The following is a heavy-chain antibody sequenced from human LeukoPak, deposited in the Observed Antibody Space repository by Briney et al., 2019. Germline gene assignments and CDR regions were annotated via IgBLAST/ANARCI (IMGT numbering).Heavy chain of an antibody. V-gene: IGHV3-23*01. CDR3: AKGGPSGYQSTTYFDY. Sequence: GGSLRLSCAVSGFTVSSNHMSWVRQAPGKGLEWVSAISGSGGSTYYADSVKGRFTISRDNSKNTLYLQMNSLRAEDTAVYYCAKGGPSGYQSTTYFDYWGQGTLVTVSS. D-gene: IGHD5-18*01. CDR1: GFTVSSNH. J-gene: IGHJ4*02. CDR2: ISGSGGST.